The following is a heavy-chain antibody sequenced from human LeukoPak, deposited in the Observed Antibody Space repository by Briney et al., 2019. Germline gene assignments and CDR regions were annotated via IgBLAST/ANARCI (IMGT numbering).Heavy chain of an antibody. Sequence: ASVKVSCKVSGYTLTELSMHWVRQAPGKGLEWMGGFYPEDGETIYPQKSQGRVTMTEDTSTETAYTELSSLRSEDTAVYYCATVPTSTAFIAAAGAWFDPWGQGTLVTVSS. D-gene: IGHD6-13*01. CDR1: GYTLTELS. V-gene: IGHV1-24*01. CDR3: ATVPTSTAFIAAAGAWFDP. CDR2: FYPEDGET. J-gene: IGHJ5*02.